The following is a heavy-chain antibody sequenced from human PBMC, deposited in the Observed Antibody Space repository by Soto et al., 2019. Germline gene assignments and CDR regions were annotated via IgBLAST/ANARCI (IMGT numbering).Heavy chain of an antibody. D-gene: IGHD3-9*01. CDR2: IYYSGST. V-gene: IGHV4-59*01. CDR3: ARSHDILTGYSSPHFDY. CDR1: GGSISSYY. Sequence: SETLSLTCTVSGGSISSYYWSWIRQPPGKGLEWIGYIYYSGSTNYNPSLKSRVTISVDTSKNQFSLKLSSVTAADTAVYYCARSHDILTGYSSPHFDYWGQGTLVTVS. J-gene: IGHJ4*02.